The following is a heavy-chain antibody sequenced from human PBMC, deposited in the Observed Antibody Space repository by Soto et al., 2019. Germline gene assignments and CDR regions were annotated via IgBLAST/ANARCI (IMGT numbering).Heavy chain of an antibody. CDR3: ASQYCISTSCYPYYYYGMDV. D-gene: IGHD2-2*01. CDR1: GGSISSGGYY. Sequence: QVQLQESGPGLVKPSQTLSLTCTVSGGSISSGGYYWSWIRQHPGKGLEWIGYIYYSGSTYYNPSLKIRVTISVDTSKNQFSLKLSSVTAADTAVYYCASQYCISTSCYPYYYYGMDVWGQGTTVTVSS. J-gene: IGHJ6*02. V-gene: IGHV4-31*03. CDR2: IYYSGST.